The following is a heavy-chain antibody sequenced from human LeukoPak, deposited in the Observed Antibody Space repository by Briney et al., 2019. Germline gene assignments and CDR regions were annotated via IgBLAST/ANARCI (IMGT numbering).Heavy chain of an antibody. J-gene: IGHJ5*02. D-gene: IGHD6-13*01. V-gene: IGHV4-59*01. CDR2: IYYSGST. CDR1: GGSISSYY. Sequence: PSETLSLTCTVSGGSISSYYWSWIRQPPGKGLEWIGFIYYSGSTNYNPSLKSRVSISVDTSKNQFFLNLRSGTAADTAVYYCARVPRIEAGATGDWFDPWGQGTVVTVSS. CDR3: ARVPRIEAGATGDWFDP.